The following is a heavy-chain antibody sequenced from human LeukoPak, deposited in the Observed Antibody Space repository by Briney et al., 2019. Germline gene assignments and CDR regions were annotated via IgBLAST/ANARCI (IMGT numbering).Heavy chain of an antibody. V-gene: IGHV4-34*01. D-gene: IGHD3-22*01. J-gene: IGHJ3*02. CDR2: INHSGST. Sequence: PSETLSLTCAVYGGSFSGYYWSWIRQPPGKGLEWIGEINHSGSTNYNPSLKSRVTISVDTSKNQFSLKLSSVTAADTAVYYCARQRGPMIRAYAFDIWGQGTMVTVSS. CDR1: GGSFSGYY. CDR3: ARQRGPMIRAYAFDI.